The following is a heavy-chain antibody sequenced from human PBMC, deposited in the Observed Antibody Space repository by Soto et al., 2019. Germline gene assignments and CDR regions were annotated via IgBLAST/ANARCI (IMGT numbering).Heavy chain of an antibody. CDR2: IIPIFGTA. J-gene: IGHJ1*01. V-gene: IGHV1-69*01. Sequence: QVQLVQSGAEVKKPGSSVKVSYKASGGTFSSYAISWVRQAPGQGLEWMGGIIPIFGTANYAQKFQGRVTITADESTSTAYMELSSLRSEDTAVYYCARSTYYYDSSGYRTEYFQHWGQGTLVTVSS. CDR3: ARSTYYYDSSGYRTEYFQH. D-gene: IGHD3-22*01. CDR1: GGTFSSYA.